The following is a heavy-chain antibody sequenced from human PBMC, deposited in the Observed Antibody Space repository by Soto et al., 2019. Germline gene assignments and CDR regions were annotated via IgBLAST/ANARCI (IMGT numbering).Heavy chain of an antibody. CDR2: IHYSGSS. V-gene: IGHV4-39*01. J-gene: IGHJ4*02. D-gene: IGHD3-22*01. CDR3: ARQSDYYATSGLSYLDN. CDR1: GGSISSSHYY. Sequence: QLQLQESGPGLVKPSETLSLTCTVSGGSISSSHYYWDWIRQPPGKGLEWIGSIHYSGSSYYNPSLKSRVTISVDTSKNQFSLKLSSVTATDTAVYYCARQSDYYATSGLSYLDNWGQGTLVTVSS.